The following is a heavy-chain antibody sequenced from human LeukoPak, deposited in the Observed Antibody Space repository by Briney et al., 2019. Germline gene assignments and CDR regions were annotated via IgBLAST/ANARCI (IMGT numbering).Heavy chain of an antibody. Sequence: SSETLSLTCTVSGGSISGHYWCWIRQPPAKGLEWVGYVYYSGETNYNPSLKSRVTISVDTSKNQFSLKLTSVTAADTAVYYCARLQGDSTAIFDYWGQGILVSVSS. D-gene: IGHD2-21*01. V-gene: IGHV4-59*11. CDR3: ARLQGDSTAIFDY. J-gene: IGHJ4*02. CDR2: VYYSGET. CDR1: GGSISGHY.